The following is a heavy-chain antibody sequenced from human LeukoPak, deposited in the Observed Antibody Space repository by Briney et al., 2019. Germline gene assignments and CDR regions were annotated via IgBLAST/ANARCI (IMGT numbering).Heavy chain of an antibody. CDR1: GYTFTSYG. J-gene: IGHJ6*03. CDR2: ISAYNGNT. Sequence: GASVKVSCKASGYTFTSYGISWVRQAPGQGLEWMGWISAYNGNTNYAQKLQGRVTMTTDTSTSTAYMELRSLRSDDTAVYYCARVGCLGSPLWFGELLTGSYYYYYMDVWGKGTTVTISS. V-gene: IGHV1-18*01. D-gene: IGHD3-10*01. CDR3: ARVGCLGSPLWFGELLTGSYYYYYMDV.